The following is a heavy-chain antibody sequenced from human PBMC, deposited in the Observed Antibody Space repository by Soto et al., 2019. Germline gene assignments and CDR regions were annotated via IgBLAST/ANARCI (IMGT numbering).Heavy chain of an antibody. J-gene: IGHJ1*01. V-gene: IGHV1-3*01. CDR3: ASGTYSSGTN. CDR1: GFTFTSYA. CDR2: INAGNGNT. Sequence: QVQLVQSGAEVKKPGASVKVSCKASGFTFTSYAMHWVRQAPGQRLEWMGWINAGNGNTKYSQNFQGRVTITRDTSASTDYMELSSLRSEDTAGYYCASGTYSSGTNWGQGTLVTVSS. D-gene: IGHD5-18*01.